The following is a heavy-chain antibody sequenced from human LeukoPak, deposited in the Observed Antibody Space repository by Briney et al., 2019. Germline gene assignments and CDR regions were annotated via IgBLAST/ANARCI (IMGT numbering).Heavy chain of an antibody. Sequence: SETLSLTCTVSGGSISGFYWSWIRQPPGKALEWIGYIYYSGSTNYNPSLKSRVTISVDTSKNQFSLKLSSVTAADMAVYYCARHLCSSSSCYYFDYWGQGSLVTVSS. CDR1: GGSISGFY. V-gene: IGHV4-59*08. CDR2: IYYSGST. D-gene: IGHD2-2*01. CDR3: ARHLCSSSSCYYFDY. J-gene: IGHJ4*02.